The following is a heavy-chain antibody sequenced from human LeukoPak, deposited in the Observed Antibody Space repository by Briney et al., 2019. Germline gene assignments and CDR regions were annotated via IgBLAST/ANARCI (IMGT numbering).Heavy chain of an antibody. CDR3: ARDGYYGSGSHTAYFDY. Sequence: PSETLSLTCTVSGGSISSYYWSWIRQPPGKGLEWIGYIYYSGSTNSNPSLGSRVTISVDTSKNQFSLKLSSVTAADTAVYFCARDGYYGSGSHTAYFDYWGQRTLVTVSS. J-gene: IGHJ4*02. CDR2: IYYSGST. CDR1: GGSISSYY. V-gene: IGHV4-59*01. D-gene: IGHD3-10*01.